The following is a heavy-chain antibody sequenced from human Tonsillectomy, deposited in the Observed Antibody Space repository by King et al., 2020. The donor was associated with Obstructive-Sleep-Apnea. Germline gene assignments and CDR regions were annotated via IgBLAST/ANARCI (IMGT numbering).Heavy chain of an antibody. J-gene: IGHJ6*02. Sequence: QLQESGPGLVEPSETLSLTCTVSGASVNSFYWSWIRQPAGEGLQWIGRIYTNGSTDYNPSLNSRVTMSVDTSKNQFSLKLTAVTAADTAVYYCAGVGETISYYYGMDVWGQGTSVTVSS. CDR3: AGVGETISYYYGMDV. CDR2: IYTNGST. V-gene: IGHV4-4*07. D-gene: IGHD1-7*01. CDR1: GASVNSFY.